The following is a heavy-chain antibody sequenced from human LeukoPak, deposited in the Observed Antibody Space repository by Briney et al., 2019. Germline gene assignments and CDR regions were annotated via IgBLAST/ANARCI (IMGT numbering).Heavy chain of an antibody. CDR3: AKDTVNSGSSY. Sequence: GGSLRLSCATSGFTFSNYSLNWVRQAPGKGLEWVASISSSRSYIYYADSVKGRFTISRDNAKNSLYLQMNSLRAEDTAVYYCAKDTVNSGSSYWGQGTLVTVSS. CDR1: GFTFSNYS. CDR2: ISSSRSYI. J-gene: IGHJ4*02. D-gene: IGHD6-19*01. V-gene: IGHV3-21*04.